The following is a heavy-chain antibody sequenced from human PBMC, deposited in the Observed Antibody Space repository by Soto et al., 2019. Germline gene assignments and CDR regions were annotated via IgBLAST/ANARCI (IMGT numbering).Heavy chain of an antibody. V-gene: IGHV4-39*01. Sequence: SETLSLTCTVSNGSISSAIYYWGWIRQPPGKGLEWIGSIYHSGSTYYNPSLQGRVTISVDTSKNQFSLKLSSVTVADTAVYFCAGRSSLASVQVYFGEISNYNWFDPWGQGTLVTVSS. CDR3: AGRSSLASVQVYFGEISNYNWFDP. D-gene: IGHD3-10*01. CDR2: IYHSGST. J-gene: IGHJ5*02. CDR1: NGSISSAIYY.